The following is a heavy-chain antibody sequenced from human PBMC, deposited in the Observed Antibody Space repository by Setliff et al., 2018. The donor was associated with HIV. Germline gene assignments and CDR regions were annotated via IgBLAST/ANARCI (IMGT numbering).Heavy chain of an antibody. V-gene: IGHV4-59*08. CDR1: GGSISEYY. Sequence: SETLSLTCTVSGGSISEYYWSWIRQPPGKGLEWIGYIDYSGSTNYNASLKSRLTMSIDTSKNQISLKLSSVTAADTAVYYCASLDGSESPYIYYYYMDVWGKGTAVTVSS. D-gene: IGHD3-10*01. J-gene: IGHJ6*03. CDR2: IDYSGST. CDR3: ASLDGSESPYIYYYYMDV.